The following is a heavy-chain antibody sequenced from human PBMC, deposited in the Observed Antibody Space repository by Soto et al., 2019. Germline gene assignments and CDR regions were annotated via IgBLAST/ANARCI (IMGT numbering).Heavy chain of an antibody. Sequence: VASVKVSCKASGYTFTSYDINWVRQATGQGLEWMGWMNPNSGNTGYAQKFQGRVTMTRNTSISTAYMELSSLRSEDTAVYYCARGLENYYSYGPGYWGQGTLVTVSS. J-gene: IGHJ4*02. CDR1: GYTFTSYD. CDR3: ARGLENYYSYGPGY. V-gene: IGHV1-8*01. D-gene: IGHD3-22*01. CDR2: MNPNSGNT.